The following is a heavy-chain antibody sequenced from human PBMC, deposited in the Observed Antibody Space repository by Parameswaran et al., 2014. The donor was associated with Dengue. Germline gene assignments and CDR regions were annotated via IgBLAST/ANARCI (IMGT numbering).Heavy chain of an antibody. J-gene: IGHJ3*02. V-gene: IGHV5-51*01. D-gene: IGHD1-26*01. Sequence: VRQMPGKGLEWMGIIFPGDSDTRYSPSFQGQLTISADKSISTAYLQWSSLKASDTAMYYCARNLIVGASRAFDIWGQGTLVTVSS. CDR3: ARNLIVGASRAFDI. CDR2: IFPGDSDT.